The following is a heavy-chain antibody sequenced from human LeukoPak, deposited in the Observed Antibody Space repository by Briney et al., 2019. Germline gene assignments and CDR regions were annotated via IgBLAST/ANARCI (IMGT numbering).Heavy chain of an antibody. Sequence: ASVKVSCTASGYTFTAYYMHWVRQAPRQGLEWMGRINPNSGDTNYAQTLQGRVTMTGETSTRTAYMGLSRVRYADTAVYYCARVSADFWSGYYGRDAFDIWGQGPMVTVS. CDR1: GYTFTAYY. D-gene: IGHD3-3*01. CDR2: INPNSGDT. J-gene: IGHJ3*02. V-gene: IGHV1-2*06. CDR3: ARVSADFWSGYYGRDAFDI.